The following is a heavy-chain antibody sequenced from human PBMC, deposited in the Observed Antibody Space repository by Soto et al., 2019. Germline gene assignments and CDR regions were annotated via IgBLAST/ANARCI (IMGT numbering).Heavy chain of an antibody. D-gene: IGHD2-2*01. Sequence: QVQLQESGPGLVKPSQTLSLTCTVSGDSIRSGNHYWSWVRQAPGKGLEWLSYISPSNSTIYYADSVKGRFTISRDNAKNSLDLQMNGLRDDDTAVYYCARVGRGFCSSTRCYTDGFDLWGQGTVVTVST. CDR2: ISPSNSTI. V-gene: IGHV3-11*04. CDR3: ARVGRGFCSSTRCYTDGFDL. CDR1: GDSIRSGNHY. J-gene: IGHJ3*01.